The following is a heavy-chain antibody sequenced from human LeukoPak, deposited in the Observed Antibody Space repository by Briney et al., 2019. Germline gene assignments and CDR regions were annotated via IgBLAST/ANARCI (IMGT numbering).Heavy chain of an antibody. V-gene: IGHV3-7*01. Sequence: GGSLRLSCAASGFTFSSYGMHWVRQAPGKGLEWVANIKQDGSEKYYVDSVKGRFTISRDNAKNSLYLQMNSLRAEDTAVYYCARDLFGVVIMGYFDYWGQGTLVTVSS. D-gene: IGHD3-3*01. CDR2: IKQDGSEK. J-gene: IGHJ4*02. CDR1: GFTFSSYG. CDR3: ARDLFGVVIMGYFDY.